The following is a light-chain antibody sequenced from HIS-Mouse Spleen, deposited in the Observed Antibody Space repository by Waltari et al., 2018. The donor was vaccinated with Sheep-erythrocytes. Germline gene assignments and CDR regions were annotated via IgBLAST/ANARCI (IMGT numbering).Light chain of an antibody. V-gene: IGLV2-23*01. CDR3: CSYAGSSTLV. CDR2: EGS. Sequence: QSALTQPASVSGSPGQSITIPCTGTSSDVGSYNLLSWYQQHPGKAPKPMIYEGSKRPSGVSNRFSGSKSGNTASLTISGLQAEDEADYYCCSYAGSSTLVFGGGTKLTVL. J-gene: IGLJ2*01. CDR1: SSDVGSYNL.